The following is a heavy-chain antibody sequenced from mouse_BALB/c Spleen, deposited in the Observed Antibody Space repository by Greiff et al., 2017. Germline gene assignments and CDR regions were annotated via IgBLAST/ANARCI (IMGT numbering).Heavy chain of an antibody. V-gene: IGHV1-9*01. D-gene: IGHD2-3*01. CDR3: ASNGYYDFDY. CDR1: GYTFSSYW. J-gene: IGHJ2*01. CDR2: ILPGSGST. Sequence: QVQLQQSGAELMKPGASVKISCKATGYTFSSYWIEWVKQRPGHGLEWIGEILPGSGSTNYNEKFQGKATITADTSSNTAYLQLSSLTSEDTAVYYCASNGYYDFDYWGQGTTLTVSS.